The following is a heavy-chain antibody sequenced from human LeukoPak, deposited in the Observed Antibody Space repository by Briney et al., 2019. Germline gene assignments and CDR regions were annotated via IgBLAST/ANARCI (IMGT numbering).Heavy chain of an antibody. D-gene: IGHD3-9*01. V-gene: IGHV3-20*04. CDR3: ARGSTHYDVLTGYHYYIDY. CDR2: INWNGDNT. J-gene: IGHJ4*02. CDR1: GFTFDDYG. Sequence: PGGSLRLSCAASGFTFDDYGMSWVRQAPGKGLEWVSGINWNGDNTNYADSLKGRFTISRDNAKNSLYLQMNILRAEDTALYYCARGSTHYDVLTGYHYYIDYSGQRTLVTVSS.